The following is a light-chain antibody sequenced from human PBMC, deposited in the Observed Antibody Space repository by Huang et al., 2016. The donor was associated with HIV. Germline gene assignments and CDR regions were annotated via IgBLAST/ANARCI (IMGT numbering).Light chain of an antibody. CDR2: WAS. J-gene: IGKJ3*01. Sequence: DIVMTQSPDSLAVSRGERATINCKSSQSILYSSTDKSYLAWYHQKPGQPPKLLIYWASTRESGVPDRFSGSGSGTDFTLTISSLQAEDVAVYYCQQYYSSPFTFGPGTKVDIK. CDR3: QQYYSSPFT. CDR1: QSILYSSTDKSY. V-gene: IGKV4-1*01.